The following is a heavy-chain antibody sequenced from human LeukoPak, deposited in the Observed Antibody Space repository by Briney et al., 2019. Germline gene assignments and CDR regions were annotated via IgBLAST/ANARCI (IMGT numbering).Heavy chain of an antibody. CDR1: GGSISSGGYY. V-gene: IGHV4-31*03. D-gene: IGHD3-22*01. CDR2: IYHSGST. CDR3: VRSYYDSSDYYFTS. Sequence: KASETLSLTCTVSGGSISSGGYYWSWIRQHPGKGLEWIGYIYHSGSTYYNPSLKSRVTISVDTSKNQFSLKLSSVTAADTAVYYCVRSYYDSSDYYFTSWGQGILVTVSS. J-gene: IGHJ4*02.